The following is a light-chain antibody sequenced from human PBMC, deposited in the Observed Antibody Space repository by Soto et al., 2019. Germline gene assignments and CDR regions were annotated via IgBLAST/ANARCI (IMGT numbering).Light chain of an antibody. J-gene: IGLJ1*01. Sequence: QSALTQPPSASGSPGQSVTISCTGTSSEVGAYNYVSWYQQHPGKAPKLMIYEVSKRPSGVPDRFSGSKSGNTASLTVSGLQAEDEADYYCSSYAGSNNFDVFGTGTKVTVL. CDR3: SSYAGSNNFDV. CDR1: SSEVGAYNY. V-gene: IGLV2-8*01. CDR2: EVS.